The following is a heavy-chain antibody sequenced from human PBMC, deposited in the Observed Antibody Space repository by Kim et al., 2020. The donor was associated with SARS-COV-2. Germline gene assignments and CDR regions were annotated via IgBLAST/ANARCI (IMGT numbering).Heavy chain of an antibody. J-gene: IGHJ6*01. Sequence: SETLSLTCAVYGGSFSGYYWSWIRQSPGKGLEWIGEINHSGSTNYNPSLKSRVTISVDTSKNQFSLKLSSVTAADTAGYYCARGLGRYCSSTSCYSVYV. D-gene: IGHD2-2*02. CDR2: INHSGST. CDR1: GGSFSGYY. CDR3: ARGLGRYCSSTSCYSVYV. V-gene: IGHV4-34*01.